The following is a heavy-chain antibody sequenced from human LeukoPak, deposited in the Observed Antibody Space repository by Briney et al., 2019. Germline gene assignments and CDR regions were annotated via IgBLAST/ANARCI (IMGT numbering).Heavy chain of an antibody. J-gene: IGHJ4*01. CDR2: VYSSGAT. CDR3: AREHYSSGSYKAHFDY. D-gene: IGHD3-10*01. Sequence: SETRSLTCTVSDASVTTYSWSWLRQPAGKVREWVGRVYSSGATKYNPSLKGRVTISADTSKNQFSLKLPSVTAADTAVHYCAREHYSSGSYKAHFDYWGHGNQVTLSS. V-gene: IGHV4-4*07. CDR1: DASVTTYS.